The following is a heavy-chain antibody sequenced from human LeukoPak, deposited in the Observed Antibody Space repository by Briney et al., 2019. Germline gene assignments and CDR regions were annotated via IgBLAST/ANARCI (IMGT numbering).Heavy chain of an antibody. CDR1: GDSINSYY. V-gene: IGHV4-59*01. CDR2: IYYSGRT. D-gene: IGHD5-24*01. CDR3: ARGRWLPNVFDI. Sequence: PSESLSLTCTVSGDSINSYYWNWIRQPPGKGLEFIGDIYYSGRTDYNPSFKKRRTISVDTYNHHFSMKLNSVLAADTTVYFCARGRWLPNVFDIWGQGTMVTVFS. J-gene: IGHJ3*02.